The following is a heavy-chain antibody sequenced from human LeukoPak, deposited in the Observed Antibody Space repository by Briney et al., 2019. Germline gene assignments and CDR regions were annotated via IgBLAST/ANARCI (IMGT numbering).Heavy chain of an antibody. V-gene: IGHV4-39*01. D-gene: IGHD3-10*01. CDR2: ISYSGTT. CDR1: SASISSSPYF. J-gene: IGHJ4*02. CDR3: AANSADYNTLGSSYKV. Sequence: SETLSLTCTVSSASISSSPYFWAWIRQSPGKGLEWIGSISYSGTTYYNPSLKSRVTISVDTSKNQFSLKLNSVTAADTAVFYCAANSADYNTLGSSYKVWGQGTLVTVSS.